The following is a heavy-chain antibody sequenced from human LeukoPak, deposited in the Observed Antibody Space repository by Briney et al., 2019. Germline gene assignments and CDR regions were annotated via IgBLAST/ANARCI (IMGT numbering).Heavy chain of an antibody. CDR2: INPSGGST. CDR1: GYTFTSYY. J-gene: IGHJ5*02. Sequence: ASVNVACKASGYTFTSYYMHWVRQAPGQGLEWMGIINPSGGSTSYAQKFQGRVTMTRDMSTSTVYMELSSLRSKDTAVYYCARERHCSSTSCYDTWFDPWGQGTLVTVSS. CDR3: ARERHCSSTSCYDTWFDP. V-gene: IGHV1-46*01. D-gene: IGHD2-2*01.